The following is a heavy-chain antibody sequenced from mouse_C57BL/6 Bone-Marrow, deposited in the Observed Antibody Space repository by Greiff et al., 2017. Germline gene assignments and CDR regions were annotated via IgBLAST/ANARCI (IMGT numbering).Heavy chain of an antibody. CDR1: GFTFSDYY. Sequence: EVQLVESGGGLVQPGGSLKLSCAASGFTFSDYYMYWVRQTPEKRLEWVAYISNGGGSTYYPDSVKGRFTISRDNAKNTRYLQMSRLKSEDTAMYYCARQTTYVPFAYWGQGTLVTVSA. CDR2: ISNGGGST. V-gene: IGHV5-12*01. D-gene: IGHD5-5*01. J-gene: IGHJ3*01. CDR3: ARQTTYVPFAY.